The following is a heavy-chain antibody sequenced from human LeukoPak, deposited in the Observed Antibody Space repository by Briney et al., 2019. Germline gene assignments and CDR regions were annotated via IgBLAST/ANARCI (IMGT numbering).Heavy chain of an antibody. J-gene: IGHJ4*02. V-gene: IGHV3-23*01. CDR1: GFTFSNYA. CDR3: AKDVRGTYAPDY. Sequence: GGSLRLSCAASGFTFSNYAMSWVRQTPGKGLEWVSTISVNGGSTYSADSVKGRFTISRDNSKNTLYLQMNSLRAEDTAIYYRAKDVRGTYAPDYWGQGTLVTVSS. D-gene: IGHD2-2*01. CDR2: ISVNGGST.